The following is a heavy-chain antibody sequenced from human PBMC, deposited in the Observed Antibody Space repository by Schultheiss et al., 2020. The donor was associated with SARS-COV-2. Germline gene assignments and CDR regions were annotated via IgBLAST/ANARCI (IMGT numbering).Heavy chain of an antibody. D-gene: IGHD2-8*01. CDR3: AGRNGYCTNGVCSPYPPFDP. Sequence: SETLSLTCTVSGGSISSYYWSWIRQPPGKGLEWIGYIYYSGSTNYNPSLKSRVTISVDTSKNQFSLKLSSVTAADTAVYYCAGRNGYCTNGVCSPYPPFDPWGQGTLVTVSS. J-gene: IGHJ5*02. V-gene: IGHV4-59*08. CDR2: IYYSGST. CDR1: GGSISSYY.